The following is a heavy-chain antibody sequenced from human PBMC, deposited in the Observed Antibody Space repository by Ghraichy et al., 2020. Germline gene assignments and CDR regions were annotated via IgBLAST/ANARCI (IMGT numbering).Heavy chain of an antibody. Sequence: ASVKVSCKASGYTFTSYDINWVRQATGQGLEWMGWMNPNSGNTGYAQKFQGRVTMTRNTSISTAYMELSSLRSEDTAVYYCARGSGYYPGMDVWGQGTTVTVSS. D-gene: IGHD3-22*01. V-gene: IGHV1-8*01. CDR1: GYTFTSYD. CDR2: MNPNSGNT. J-gene: IGHJ6*02. CDR3: ARGSGYYPGMDV.